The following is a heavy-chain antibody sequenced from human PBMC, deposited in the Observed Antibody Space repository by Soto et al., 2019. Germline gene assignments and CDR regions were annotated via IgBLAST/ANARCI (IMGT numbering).Heavy chain of an antibody. Sequence: QVQLQESGPGLVKPSETLSLTCTVSGGSISSYYWSWIRQPPGKGLEWIGYIYYSGSTNYNPSLKSRVTIAVDTSKNHFSLKLSSVTAADTAVYYCAREIRDYGDYGVSRFDYWGQGTLVTVSS. CDR3: AREIRDYGDYGVSRFDY. CDR1: GGSISSYY. D-gene: IGHD4-17*01. CDR2: IYYSGST. V-gene: IGHV4-59*01. J-gene: IGHJ4*02.